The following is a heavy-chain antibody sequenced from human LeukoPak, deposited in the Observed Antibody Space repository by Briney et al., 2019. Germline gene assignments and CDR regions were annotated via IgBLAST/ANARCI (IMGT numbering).Heavy chain of an antibody. D-gene: IGHD6-19*01. V-gene: IGHV3-23*01. Sequence: GGSLRLSCAASGFTFSSYAMSWVRQAPGKGLEWVSAISGSGGSTYYADSVKGRFTISRDNSKNTLYLQMNSLRAEDTAVYCCAKDDAVAGTGDAFDIWGQGTMVTVAS. CDR2: ISGSGGST. CDR1: GFTFSSYA. J-gene: IGHJ3*02. CDR3: AKDDAVAGTGDAFDI.